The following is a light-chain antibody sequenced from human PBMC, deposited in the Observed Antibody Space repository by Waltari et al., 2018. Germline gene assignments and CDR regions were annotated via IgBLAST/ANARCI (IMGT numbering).Light chain of an antibody. V-gene: IGKV3-20*01. CDR1: QYITGGW. J-gene: IGKJ4*01. CDR2: AAS. CDR3: QQYDGLVLS. Sequence: EIVLTQSPGTLSLSSGERVILSCRASQYITGGWMTWYHQNPSQATRLLIYAASTRAPGVPARFSDSGSGTDFTLTISRLEPEDAGVYYCQQYDGLVLSFGGGTNVEIK.